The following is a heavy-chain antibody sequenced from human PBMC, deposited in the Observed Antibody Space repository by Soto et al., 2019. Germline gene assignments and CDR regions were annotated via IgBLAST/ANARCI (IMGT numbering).Heavy chain of an antibody. Sequence: PGGSLSLSWAASECTFSDYYMSWIRQAPGKGLEWVSYISSSSSYTNYADSVKGRFTICRDNAKNSLYLQMNSLRAEDTAVYYCARDHQDSSGYSYWGQGTLVTVSS. CDR3: ARDHQDSSGYSY. CDR2: ISSSSSYT. V-gene: IGHV3-11*06. CDR1: ECTFSDYY. J-gene: IGHJ4*02. D-gene: IGHD3-22*01.